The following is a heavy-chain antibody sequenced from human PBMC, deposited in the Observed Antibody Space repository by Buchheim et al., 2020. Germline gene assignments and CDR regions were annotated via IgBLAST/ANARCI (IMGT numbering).Heavy chain of an antibody. CDR2: IYYSGST. Sequence: QVQLQESGPGLVKPSETLSLTCTVSGGSVSSGSYYWSWIRQPPGKGLEWIGDIYYSGSTNYNPSLKSRVTISVDTSKNQFSLKLSSVTAADTAVYYCARDLKSKLRYFDYWGQGTL. V-gene: IGHV4-61*01. CDR1: GGSVSSGSYY. CDR3: ARDLKSKLRYFDY. D-gene: IGHD3-9*01. J-gene: IGHJ4*02.